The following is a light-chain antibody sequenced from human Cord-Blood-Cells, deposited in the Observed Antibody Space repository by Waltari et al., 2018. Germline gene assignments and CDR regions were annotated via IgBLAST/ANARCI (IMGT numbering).Light chain of an antibody. CDR1: KLGDKY. CDR2: QDS. Sequence: SYELTQPPSVSVSPGQTASITCSGDKLGDKYACWYQQKPGQSPVLVIYQDSKRPSGIPERFSGSNSGNTATLTISGTQAMDEADYYCQAWDSSTDRPGDVVFGGGTKLTVL. CDR3: QAWDSSTDRPGDVV. J-gene: IGLJ2*01. V-gene: IGLV3-1*01.